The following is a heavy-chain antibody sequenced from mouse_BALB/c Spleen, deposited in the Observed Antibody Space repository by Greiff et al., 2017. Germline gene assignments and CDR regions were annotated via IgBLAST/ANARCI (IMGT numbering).Heavy chain of an antibody. V-gene: IGHV1S137*01. J-gene: IGHJ3*01. D-gene: IGHD2-4*01. CDR2: ISTYYGDA. CDR1: GYTFTDYA. CDR3: ARSGDYDGRAPFAY. Sequence: QVQLKESGAELVRPGVSVKISCKGSGYTFTDYAMHWVKQSHAKSLEWIGVISTYYGDASYNQKFKGKATMTVDKSSSTAYMELARLTSEDSAIYYCARSGDYDGRAPFAYWGQGTLVTVSA.